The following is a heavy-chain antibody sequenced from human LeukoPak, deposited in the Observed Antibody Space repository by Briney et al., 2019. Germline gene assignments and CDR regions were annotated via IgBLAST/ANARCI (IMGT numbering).Heavy chain of an antibody. D-gene: IGHD1-26*01. Sequence: QPGRSLRLSCAASGFTFSSYGMHWVRQAPGKGLEWVAVISYDGSNKYYADSVKGRFTISRDNSKNPLYLQMNSLRAEDTAVYYCAKYSGSYQTAFDYWGQGTLVTVSS. CDR3: AKYSGSYQTAFDY. CDR2: ISYDGSNK. CDR1: GFTFSSYG. V-gene: IGHV3-30*18. J-gene: IGHJ4*02.